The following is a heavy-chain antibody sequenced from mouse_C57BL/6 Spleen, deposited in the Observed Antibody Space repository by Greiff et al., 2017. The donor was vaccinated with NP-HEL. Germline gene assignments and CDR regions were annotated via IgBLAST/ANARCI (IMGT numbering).Heavy chain of an antibody. CDR2: IDPSDSYT. J-gene: IGHJ4*01. V-gene: IGHV1-50*01. CDR3: ARESMQAMDY. Sequence: QVQLQQPGAELVKPGASVKLSCKASGYTFTSYWMQWVKQRPGQGLEWIGEIDPSDSYTNYNQKFKGKATLTVDTSSSTAYMQLSSLTSEDSAVYYCARESMQAMDYWGQGTSVTVSS. CDR1: GYTFTSYW. D-gene: IGHD6-5*01.